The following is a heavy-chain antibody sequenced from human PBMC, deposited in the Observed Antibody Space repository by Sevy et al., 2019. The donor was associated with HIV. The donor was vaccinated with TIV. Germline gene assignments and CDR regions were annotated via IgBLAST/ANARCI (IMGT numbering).Heavy chain of an antibody. CDR2: FDPEDGET. CDR3: ATKPVAGNRDYYYYGMDV. V-gene: IGHV1-24*01. CDR1: GYTLTELS. Sequence: ASVKVSCKVSGYTLTELSMHWVRQAPGKGLEWMGGFDPEDGETIYAQKFQGRVTMTEDTSTDTAYMELSSLRSEDTAVYYCATKPVAGNRDYYYYGMDVWGQGTTVTVSS. D-gene: IGHD6-19*01. J-gene: IGHJ6*02.